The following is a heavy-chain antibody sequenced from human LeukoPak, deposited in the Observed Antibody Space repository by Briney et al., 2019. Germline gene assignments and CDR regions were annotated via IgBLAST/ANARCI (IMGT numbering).Heavy chain of an antibody. Sequence: ASVKVSCKASGYTFTSYYMHWVRQAPGQRLEWMGWINAGNGNTKYSQKFQGRVTITRDTSASTAYMELSSLRSEDTAVYYCARAQVTNSLGVPAAGFYYWGQGTLVTVSS. D-gene: IGHD2-2*01. CDR3: ARAQVTNSLGVPAAGFYY. J-gene: IGHJ4*02. V-gene: IGHV1-3*01. CDR2: INAGNGNT. CDR1: GYTFTSYY.